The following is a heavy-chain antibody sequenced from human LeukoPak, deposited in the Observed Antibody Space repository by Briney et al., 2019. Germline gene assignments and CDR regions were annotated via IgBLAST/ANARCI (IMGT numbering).Heavy chain of an antibody. J-gene: IGHJ4*02. Sequence: GGSLRLSCAASGFTFSSYGMHWVRQAPGKGLEWVAIISYDGTNKYYVASVKGRFTISRDNSKNTLYLQMNSLGAEDTAVYYCAKAGYYYSFDYWGQGTLVTVSS. D-gene: IGHD3-22*01. CDR1: GFTFSSYG. V-gene: IGHV3-30*18. CDR2: ISYDGTNK. CDR3: AKAGYYYSFDY.